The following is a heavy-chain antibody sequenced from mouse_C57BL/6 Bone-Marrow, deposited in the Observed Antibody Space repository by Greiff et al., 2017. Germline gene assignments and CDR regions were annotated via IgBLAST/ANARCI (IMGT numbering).Heavy chain of an antibody. CDR3: ASSNWEAY. J-gene: IGHJ3*01. V-gene: IGHV1-19*01. CDR1: GYTFTDYY. D-gene: IGHD4-1*01. CDR2: INPYNGGT. Sequence: EVKLVESGPVLVKPGASVKMSCKASGYTFTDYYMNWVKQSHGKSLEWIGVINPYNGGTSYNQKFKGKATLTVDKSSSTAYMELNSLTSEDSAVYYCASSNWEAYWGQGTLVTVSA.